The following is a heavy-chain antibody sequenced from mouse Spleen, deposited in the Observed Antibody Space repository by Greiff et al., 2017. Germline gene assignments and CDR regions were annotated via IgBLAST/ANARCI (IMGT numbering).Heavy chain of an antibody. V-gene: IGHV2-4-1*01. J-gene: IGHJ1*01. CDR2: IWSDGST. CDR3: ARKYYRYDWYFDV. Sequence: QVQLKQSGPGLVAPSQSLSITCTVSGFSLTNYAVHWVRQSPGKGLEWLGVIWSDGSTDYNAAFISRLSISKDNSKSQVFFKMNSLQADDTAIYYCARKYYRYDWYFDVWGAGTTVTVSS. CDR1: GFSLTNYA. D-gene: IGHD2-14*01.